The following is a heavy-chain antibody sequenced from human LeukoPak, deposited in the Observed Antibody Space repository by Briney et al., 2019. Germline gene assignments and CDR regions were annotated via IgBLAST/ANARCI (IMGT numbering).Heavy chain of an antibody. V-gene: IGHV4-39*07. CDR2: IYYSGST. D-gene: IGHD3-22*01. Sequence: SETLSLTCTVSGGSISSNSYYWGWIRQPPGKGLEWIGSIYYSGSTNYNPSLKSRLTISVDTSKNQFSLKLSSVTAADTAVYYCARIALYDSSGYHFDSWGQGTLVTVSS. CDR3: ARIALYDSSGYHFDS. CDR1: GGSISSNSYY. J-gene: IGHJ4*02.